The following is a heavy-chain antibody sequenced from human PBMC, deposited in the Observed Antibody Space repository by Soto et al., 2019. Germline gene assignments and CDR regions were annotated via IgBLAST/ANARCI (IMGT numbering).Heavy chain of an antibody. CDR1: GFTMETYW. CDR3: ARSYGSGSYFSEAFDI. Sequence: VQLVESGGGFVQPGGSLRLSCAASGFTMETYWMSWVRQAPGKGLEWVANINQDGSEDYYVDSVRGRFTISRDNGQNSLSLQMSGLRADDTAVYHCARSYGSGSYFSEAFDIWGHGTMVAVSS. V-gene: IGHV3-7*01. J-gene: IGHJ3*02. D-gene: IGHD3-10*01. CDR2: INQDGSED.